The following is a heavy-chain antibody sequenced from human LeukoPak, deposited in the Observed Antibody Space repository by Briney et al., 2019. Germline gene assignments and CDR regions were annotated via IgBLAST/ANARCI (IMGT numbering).Heavy chain of an antibody. CDR3: ASYPRYMSSPPFDY. CDR1: GYTFTGQF. CDR2: INPNTGDT. D-gene: IGHD5-12*01. J-gene: IGHJ4*02. V-gene: IGHV1-2*02. Sequence: ASVKVSCKASGYTFTGQFMLWVRQAPGQGLEWMGWINPNTGDTNYAQKFQGRVTMTRDTTINTAYMDLSRLTSDDAAVYYCASYPRYMSSPPFDYWGQGTLVTVSS.